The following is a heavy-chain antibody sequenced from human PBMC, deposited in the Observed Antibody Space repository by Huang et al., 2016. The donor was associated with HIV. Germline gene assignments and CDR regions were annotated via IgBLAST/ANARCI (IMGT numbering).Heavy chain of an antibody. J-gene: IGHJ4*02. D-gene: IGHD1-26*01. CDR3: ARDGPERSSGNYGASDY. Sequence: QVQLQQWGAGLLKPSETLSLTCAVYGVSFSGYYWSWIRQPPGKGLEWIGEINESGSTNYNPSLKSRVTVSVDTSKNQCSLRLSSVTAADTAVYYWARDGPERSSGNYGASDYWGQGTLVTVSS. CDR2: INESGST. V-gene: IGHV4-34*01. CDR1: GVSFSGYY.